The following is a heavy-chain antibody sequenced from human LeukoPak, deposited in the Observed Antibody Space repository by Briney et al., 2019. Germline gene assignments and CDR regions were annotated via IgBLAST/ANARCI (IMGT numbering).Heavy chain of an antibody. CDR2: ISSSSSYI. V-gene: IGHV3-21*01. D-gene: IGHD3-22*01. CDR1: GFTFSSYS. Sequence: GGSLRLSCAASGFTFSSYSMNWVRQAPGKGLEWVSSISSSSSYIYYADSVKGRFTISRDNAKNSLYLQMNSRRAEDTAVYYCARVSYDSSGYHDAFDIWGQGTMVTVSS. CDR3: ARVSYDSSGYHDAFDI. J-gene: IGHJ3*02.